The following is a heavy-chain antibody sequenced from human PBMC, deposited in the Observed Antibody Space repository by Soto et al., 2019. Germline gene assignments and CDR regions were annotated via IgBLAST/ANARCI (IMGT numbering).Heavy chain of an antibody. CDR1: GYTFIRYG. Sequence: QVQLAQSANEVKKPGASVRVSCKAAGYTFIRYGIAWVRQAPGQGLEWMGWISPYNDYTVYAQKFQGRVSMTADTSTRIVYMNLMGLKSDDTAVYYCARGGYYDNSWGKLSHYGLDVWGQGPSVSVAS. V-gene: IGHV1-18*01. D-gene: IGHD3-16*01. J-gene: IGHJ6*02. CDR3: ARGGYYDNSWGKLSHYGLDV. CDR2: ISPYNDYT.